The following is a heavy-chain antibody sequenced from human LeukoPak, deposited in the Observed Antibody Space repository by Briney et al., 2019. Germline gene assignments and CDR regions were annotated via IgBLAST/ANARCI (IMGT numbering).Heavy chain of an antibody. Sequence: ASVKVSCKASGYTFTSYDINWVRQATGQGLEWMGWMNPNSGNTGYAQKFQGRVTITTDESTSTAYMELSSLRSEDTAVYYCGGVATRSSGAFDIWGQGTMVTVSS. CDR3: GGVATRSSGAFDI. D-gene: IGHD5-12*01. CDR2: MNPNSGNT. V-gene: IGHV1-8*01. J-gene: IGHJ3*02. CDR1: GYTFTSYD.